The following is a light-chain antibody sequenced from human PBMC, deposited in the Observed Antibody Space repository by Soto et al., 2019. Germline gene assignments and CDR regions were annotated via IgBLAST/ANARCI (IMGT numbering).Light chain of an antibody. V-gene: IGKV3-20*01. CDR2: GAS. CDR3: QQYGSSPRT. J-gene: IGKJ1*01. Sequence: IVLTQSPGTLSVSPGDRATLACRASESVSASYIAWYQQKPGQAPRLLIYGASSRATGIPDRFSGSGSGTDFTLTISRLEPEDFAVYYCQQYGSSPRTFGQGTKVDIK. CDR1: ESVSASY.